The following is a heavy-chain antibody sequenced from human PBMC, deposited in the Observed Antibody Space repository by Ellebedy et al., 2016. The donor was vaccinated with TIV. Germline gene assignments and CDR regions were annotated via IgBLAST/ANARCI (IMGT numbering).Heavy chain of an antibody. D-gene: IGHD1-1*01. CDR2: INPNTDAT. Sequence: ASVKVSCKASGYTFTGYYMHWVRQAPGQGLEWMGIINPNTDATSYAQKFQGRVTITRDTSTGAVYMDLNSLRSEDTAVYFCARGQYPPRTTGTGFDYWGQGTLVTVSS. V-gene: IGHV1-46*01. J-gene: IGHJ4*02. CDR3: ARGQYPPRTTGTGFDY. CDR1: GYTFTGYY.